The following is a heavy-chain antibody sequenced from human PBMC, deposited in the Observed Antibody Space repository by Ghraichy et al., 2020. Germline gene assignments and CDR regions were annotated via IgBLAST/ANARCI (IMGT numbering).Heavy chain of an antibody. D-gene: IGHD2-21*02. CDR2: INHSGST. CDR1: GGSFSGYY. J-gene: IGHJ6*02. V-gene: IGHV4-34*01. CDR3: AVAYCGGDCYDYYYYYGMDV. Sequence: QTLSLTCAVYGGSFSGYYWSWIRQPPGKGLEWIGEINHSGSTNYNPSLKSRVTISVDTSKNQFSLKLSSVTAADTAVYYCAVAYCGGDCYDYYYYYGMDVWGQGTTVTVSS.